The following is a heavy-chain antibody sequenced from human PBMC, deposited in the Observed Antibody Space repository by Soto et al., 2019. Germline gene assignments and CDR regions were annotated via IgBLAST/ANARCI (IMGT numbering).Heavy chain of an antibody. CDR3: ASDQGSCGSGSYYPYWYFDL. CDR2: IIPIFGTA. D-gene: IGHD3-10*01. CDR1: GGTFSSYA. Sequence: QVQLVQSGAEVQKPGSSVKVSCKASGGTFSSYAISWVRQAPGQGLEWMGGIIPIFGTANYAQKFQGRVTLTADESTSRAYTALSRLRSADTNVYYCASDQGSCGSGSYYPYWYFDLWGRGNLVPVSS. J-gene: IGHJ2*01. V-gene: IGHV1-69*01.